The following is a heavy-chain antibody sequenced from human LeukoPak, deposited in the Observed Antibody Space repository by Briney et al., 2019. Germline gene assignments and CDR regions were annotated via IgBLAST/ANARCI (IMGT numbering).Heavy chain of an antibody. J-gene: IGHJ4*02. CDR1: GFTFSSYS. CDR2: ISSSSSYI. Sequence: GGSLRLSCAASGFTFSSYSMNWVRQAPGKGLEWVSSISSSSSYIYYADSVKGRFTISRDISKNTLYFQLNSLRAEDTAVYYCARALAASSHTSFDYWGQGTLVTVSS. CDR3: ARALAASSHTSFDY. D-gene: IGHD6-13*01. V-gene: IGHV3-21*01.